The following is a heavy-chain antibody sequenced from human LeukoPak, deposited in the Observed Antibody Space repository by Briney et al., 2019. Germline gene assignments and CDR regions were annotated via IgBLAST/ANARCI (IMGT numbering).Heavy chain of an antibody. J-gene: IGHJ5*02. D-gene: IGHD2-21*02. V-gene: IGHV3-74*01. CDR1: GFAFSTYW. CDR3: ARSPNCGGDCS. Sequence: GGSLRLSCAASGFAFSTYWMHWVRQAPGKGLVWVSRIDCDGTRTTYADSVKGRFTISRDNAKNTLYLQMNSLRVEDTAVYYCARSPNCGGDCSWGQGTLVTVSS. CDR2: IDCDGTRT.